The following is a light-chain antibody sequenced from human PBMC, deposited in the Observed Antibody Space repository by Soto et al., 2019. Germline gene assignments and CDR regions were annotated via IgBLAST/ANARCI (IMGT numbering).Light chain of an antibody. CDR1: SSDVGGYNY. J-gene: IGLJ1*01. V-gene: IGLV2-14*03. CDR3: CSYTTSNTRQIV. Sequence: QSALTQPASVSGSPGQSITISCTGNSSDVGGYNYVSWYQQHPAKAPKFMIYDVSSRPSGVSNRFSGSKSGNTASLTISGLKAEDDADYYCCSYTTSNTRQIVFGTGTKV. CDR2: DVS.